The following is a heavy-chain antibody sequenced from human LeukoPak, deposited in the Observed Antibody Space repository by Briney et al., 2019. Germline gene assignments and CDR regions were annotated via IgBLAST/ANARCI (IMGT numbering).Heavy chain of an antibody. CDR2: INPSGGST. Sequence: ASVKVSCKASGYTFTSYYMHWVRQAPGQGLEWMGIINPSGGSTSYAQKFQGRVTMTRDTSTSTVYMELRSLRSDDTAVYYCARDRAGCGGDCFFDYWGQGTLVTVSS. CDR3: ARDRAGCGGDCFFDY. D-gene: IGHD2-21*02. V-gene: IGHV1-46*01. J-gene: IGHJ4*02. CDR1: GYTFTSYY.